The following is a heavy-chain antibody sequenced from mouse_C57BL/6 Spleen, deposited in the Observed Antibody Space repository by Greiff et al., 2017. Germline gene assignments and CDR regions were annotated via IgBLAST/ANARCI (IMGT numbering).Heavy chain of an antibody. Sequence: QVQLQQPGAELVKPGASVKLSCKASGYTFTSYWMHWVKQRPGQGLEWIGRIHPNSGSTNYNEKFKSKATLTVNTSSSTAYMQLSSLTSEDSAVYYCAWEWLYGLGAMDYWGQGTSVTVSS. CDR1: GYTFTSYW. CDR3: AWEWLYGLGAMDY. D-gene: IGHD2-2*01. J-gene: IGHJ4*01. V-gene: IGHV1-64*01. CDR2: IHPNSGST.